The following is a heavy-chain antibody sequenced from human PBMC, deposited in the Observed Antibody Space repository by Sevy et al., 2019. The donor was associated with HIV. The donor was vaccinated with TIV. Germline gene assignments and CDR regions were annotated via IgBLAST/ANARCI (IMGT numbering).Heavy chain of an antibody. CDR3: AKYSSSTNYYYGMDV. J-gene: IGHJ6*02. D-gene: IGHD6-6*01. CDR2: ISGSGSDI. CDR1: GFTFTSYY. V-gene: IGHV3-21*01. Sequence: GGSLRLSCVASGFTFTSYYMNWVRQAPGKGLEWVSCISGSGSDIYYTESVKGRFTISRDNAKSSLYLQMNSLRAEDEAVYYCAKYSSSTNYYYGMDVWGQGTMVTVSS.